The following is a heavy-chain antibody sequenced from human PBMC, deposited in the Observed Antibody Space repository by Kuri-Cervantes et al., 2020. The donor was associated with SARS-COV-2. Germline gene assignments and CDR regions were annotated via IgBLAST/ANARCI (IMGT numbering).Heavy chain of an antibody. J-gene: IGHJ5*02. Sequence: ETLSLTCAASKFTFSSYWMSWVRQAPGKGLEWVANIKQDGSEKYYVDSVKGRFTISRDNAKTSLYLQMNSLRAEDTAVYYCARVITVTTHLFWFDPWGQETLVTVSS. D-gene: IGHD4-17*01. CDR1: KFTFSSYW. V-gene: IGHV3-7*01. CDR3: ARVITVTTHLFWFDP. CDR2: IKQDGSEK.